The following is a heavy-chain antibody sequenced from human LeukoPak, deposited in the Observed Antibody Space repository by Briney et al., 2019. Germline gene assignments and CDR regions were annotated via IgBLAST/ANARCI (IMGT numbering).Heavy chain of an antibody. V-gene: IGHV5-51*01. CDR1: GYSFTSYW. CDR3: ARPNYYYYYMDV. J-gene: IGHJ6*03. Sequence: GESLKISCKGSGYSFTSYWIGWVRQMPGKGLEWMVIIYPGDSDTRYSPSFQGQVTISADNSISIVYLQWSSLKASDTAIYYCARPNYYYYYMDVWGKGTTVTVSS. CDR2: IYPGDSDT.